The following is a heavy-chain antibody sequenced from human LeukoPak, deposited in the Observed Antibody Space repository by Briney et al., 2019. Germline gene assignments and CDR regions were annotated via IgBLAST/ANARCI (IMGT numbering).Heavy chain of an antibody. CDR3: ARVRGYYDSSGPRDY. J-gene: IGHJ4*01. D-gene: IGHD3-22*01. CDR1: GYTFTSYY. Sequence: ASVKVSCKASGYTFTSYYIHWVRQAPGQGLEWMGIINPSGGSTSYAQKFQGRVTMTRDTSTSTVYMELSSLRSEDTAVYYCARVRGYYDSSGPRDYWGHGTLVTVSS. CDR2: INPSGGST. V-gene: IGHV1-46*01.